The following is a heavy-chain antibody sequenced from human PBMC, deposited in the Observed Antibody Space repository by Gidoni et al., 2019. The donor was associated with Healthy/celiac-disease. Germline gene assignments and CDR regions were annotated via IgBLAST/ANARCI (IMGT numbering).Heavy chain of an antibody. J-gene: IGHJ6*02. CDR2: IWYDGSNK. D-gene: IGHD3-22*01. CDR1: GFTFSSYG. CDR3: ARGHYYDSSGYPIYYYGMDV. Sequence: QVQLVESGGGVVQPGRSLRLSCAASGFTFSSYGMHWVRQAPGKGLEWVAVIWYDGSNKYYADSVKGRFTISRDNSKNTLYLQMNSLRAEDTAVYYCARGHYYDSSGYPIYYYGMDVWGQGTTVTVSS. V-gene: IGHV3-33*08.